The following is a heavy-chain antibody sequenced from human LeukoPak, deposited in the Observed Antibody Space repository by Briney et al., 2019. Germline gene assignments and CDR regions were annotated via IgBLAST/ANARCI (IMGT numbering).Heavy chain of an antibody. Sequence: SQTLSLTCAISGDSISSNSAAWNWITQTPSRGLEWLGRTYYRSKWYNYYAVSGRSRITINPATSKNQFSLQWSSVTPEDTAVYYCARGVESGSYEHYFDFWGQGTLVTVTS. J-gene: IGHJ4*02. CDR2: TYYRSKWYN. D-gene: IGHD1-26*01. CDR3: ARGVESGSYEHYFDF. V-gene: IGHV6-1*01. CDR1: GDSISSNSAA.